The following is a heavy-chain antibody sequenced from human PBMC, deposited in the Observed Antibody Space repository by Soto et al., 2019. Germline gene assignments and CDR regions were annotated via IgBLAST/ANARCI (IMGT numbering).Heavy chain of an antibody. CDR3: AKDGCYVCNPGFDP. Sequence: GGSLRLACAASGFPFSSYAMSLVRQSPGKGLEWVSSISGSGGSTYYADSVKGRFTISRNNSKNTLYLQMNSLRAEDTAVYYCAKDGCYVCNPGFDPWGQGTVVTVSS. CDR1: GFPFSSYA. J-gene: IGHJ5*02. CDR2: ISGSGGST. V-gene: IGHV3-23*01. D-gene: IGHD1-26*01.